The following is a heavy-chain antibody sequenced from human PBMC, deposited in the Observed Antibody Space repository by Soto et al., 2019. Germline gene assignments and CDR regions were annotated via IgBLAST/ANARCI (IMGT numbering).Heavy chain of an antibody. Sequence: QVQLVQSGAEVKKPGSSVKVSCKASGGTFSSYTISWVRQAPGQGLEWMGRIIPILGIANYAQKFQGRVTITADNXXSXAXXELSSLRSEDTAVYYCASGLTGYCSGGSCGAGFQHWGQGTLVTVSS. V-gene: IGHV1-69*02. CDR2: IIPILGIA. J-gene: IGHJ1*01. CDR1: GGTFSSYT. CDR3: ASGLTGYCSGGSCGAGFQH. D-gene: IGHD2-15*01.